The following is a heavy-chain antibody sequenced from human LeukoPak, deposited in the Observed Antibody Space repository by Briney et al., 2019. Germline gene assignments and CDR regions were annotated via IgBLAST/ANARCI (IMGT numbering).Heavy chain of an antibody. CDR2: ISGSGGST. D-gene: IGHD3-22*01. J-gene: IGHJ4*02. V-gene: IGHV3-23*01. CDR3: AKDKGRDYYDSSGPWAFDY. CDR1: GVTFSSYA. Sequence: PGGSLRFSCAASGVTFSSYAMSWVRQAPGKGLEWVSAISGSGGSTYYADSVKGRFTISRDNSKNTLYLQMNSLRAEDTAVYYCAKDKGRDYYDSSGPWAFDYWGQGTLVTVSS.